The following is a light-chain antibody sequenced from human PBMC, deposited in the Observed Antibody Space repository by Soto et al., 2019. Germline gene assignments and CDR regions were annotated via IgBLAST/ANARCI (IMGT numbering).Light chain of an antibody. V-gene: IGLV2-14*01. CDR1: SSDVGDYNY. J-gene: IGLJ1*01. CDR3: ISYTTSSTRRYV. CDR2: EVT. Sequence: QSALTQPASVSGSPGQSITISCTGTSSDVGDYNYVSWYQQHPGKAPKLMIYEVTNRPSGVSSRFSGSKSGNTASLTISGLRAEDEADYYCISYTTSSTRRYVFGIGTKLTVL.